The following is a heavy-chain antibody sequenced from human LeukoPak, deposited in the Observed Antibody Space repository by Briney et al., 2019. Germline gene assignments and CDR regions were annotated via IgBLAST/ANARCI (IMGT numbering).Heavy chain of an antibody. CDR2: FDPEDGET. Sequence: ASVKVSCKASGYSFTGYYMYWVRQAPGQGLEWMGGFDPEDGETIYAQKFQGRVTMTEDTSTDTAYMELSSLRSEDTAVYYCATDWISGYYVFDYWGQGTLVTVSS. V-gene: IGHV1-24*01. J-gene: IGHJ4*02. D-gene: IGHD3-22*01. CDR1: GYSFTGYY. CDR3: ATDWISGYYVFDY.